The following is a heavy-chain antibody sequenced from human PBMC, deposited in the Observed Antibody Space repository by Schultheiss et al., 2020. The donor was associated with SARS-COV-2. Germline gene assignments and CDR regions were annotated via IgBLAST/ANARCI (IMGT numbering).Heavy chain of an antibody. J-gene: IGHJ4*02. CDR2: ISWNGGSA. D-gene: IGHD3-22*01. CDR1: GFTFSSYE. V-gene: IGHV3-23*01. CDR3: AKEKRITMIVVVITYFDY. Sequence: GGSLRLSCAASGFTFSSYEMNWVRQAPGKGLEWVSRISWNGGSAGYADSVKGRFTISRDNAKNTLYLQMNSLRAEDTAVYYCAKEKRITMIVVVITYFDYWGQGTLVTVSS.